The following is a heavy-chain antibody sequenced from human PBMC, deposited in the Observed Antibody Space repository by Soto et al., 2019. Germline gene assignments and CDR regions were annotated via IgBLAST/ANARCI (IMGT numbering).Heavy chain of an antibody. J-gene: IGHJ4*02. CDR1: GYTLTELS. CDR3: ATARKKYYYDSSGYCDY. Sequence: VKVSCKVSGYTLTELSMHWVRQAPGKGLEWMGGFDPEDGETIYAQKFQGRVTMTEDTSTDTAYMELSSLRSEDTAVYYCATARKKYYYDSSGYCDYWGQGTLVTVSS. CDR2: FDPEDGET. V-gene: IGHV1-24*01. D-gene: IGHD3-22*01.